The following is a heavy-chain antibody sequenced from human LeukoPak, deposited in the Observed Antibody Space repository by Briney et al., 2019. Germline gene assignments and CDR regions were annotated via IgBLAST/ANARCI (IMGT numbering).Heavy chain of an antibody. CDR1: GGTFSSYA. D-gene: IGHD3-10*01. V-gene: IGHV1-69*04. J-gene: IGHJ3*02. Sequence: SVKVSCKASGGTFSSYAISWVRQAPGQGLEWMGRIIPILGIANYAQKFQGRVTITADKSTSTAYMELSSLRSDDTAVYYCARVPGSDNDAFDIWGQGTMVTVSS. CDR2: IIPILGIA. CDR3: ARVPGSDNDAFDI.